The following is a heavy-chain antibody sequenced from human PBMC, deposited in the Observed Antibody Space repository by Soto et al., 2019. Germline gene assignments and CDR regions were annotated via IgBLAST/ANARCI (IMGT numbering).Heavy chain of an antibody. Sequence: PSETLSLTCTVSGGSITSGGYYWSWIRQHPGKGLEWLGYIYDSGSTFYNPSLKSRITLSVDTYKNQFSLKLSSVTAADTAVYYCARASMIGVPGFFDVWGRGTLVTVSS. V-gene: IGHV4-30-4*01. CDR1: GGSITSGGYY. D-gene: IGHD3-22*01. J-gene: IGHJ2*01. CDR3: ARASMIGVPGFFDV. CDR2: IYDSGST.